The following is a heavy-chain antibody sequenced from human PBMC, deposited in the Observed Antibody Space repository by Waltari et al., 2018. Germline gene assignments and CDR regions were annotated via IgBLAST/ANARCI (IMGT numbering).Heavy chain of an antibody. V-gene: IGHV4-59*01. CDR3: ARNSGWYDPDY. CDR1: GGSISSYY. D-gene: IGHD6-19*01. J-gene: IGHJ4*02. CDR2: IYYSGST. Sequence: QVQLQESGPGLVKPSETLSLTCTVSGGSISSYYWSWIRQPPGKGLEWIGYIYYSGSTNYNPSLKSRVTISVDTSKNQFSLKLSSVTAADTAVYYCARNSGWYDPDYWGQGTLVTVSS.